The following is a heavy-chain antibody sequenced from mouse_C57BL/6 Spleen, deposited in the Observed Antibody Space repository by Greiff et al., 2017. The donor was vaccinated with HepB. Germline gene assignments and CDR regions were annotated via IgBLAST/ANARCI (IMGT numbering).Heavy chain of an antibody. Sequence: EVQRVESGGGLVQPGGSLKLSCAASGFTFSDYGMAWVRQAPRKGPEWVAFISNLAYSIYYADTVTGRFTISRENAKNTLYLEMSSLRSEDTAMYYCARHWDVYAMDYWGQGTSVTVSS. V-gene: IGHV5-15*01. CDR2: ISNLAYSI. CDR1: GFTFSDYG. CDR3: ARHWDVYAMDY. J-gene: IGHJ4*01. D-gene: IGHD4-1*01.